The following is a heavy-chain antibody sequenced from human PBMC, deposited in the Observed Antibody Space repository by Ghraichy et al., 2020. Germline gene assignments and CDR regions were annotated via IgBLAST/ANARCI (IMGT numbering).Heavy chain of an antibody. CDR3: ARDRRYCGNNCYLYYYYGMDL. CDR2: LYSDGSG. V-gene: IGHV3-53*01. D-gene: IGHD2-21*01. CDR1: GVSVSSNQ. Sequence: GESLNISCAASGVSVSSNQMAWVRQAPGKGLEWVSILYSDGSGFYAHTVRGRFTISRDESKNTLYLQMNSLRVEDTAVYYCARDRRYCGNNCYLYYYYGMDLWGRGTTVTVSS. J-gene: IGHJ6*02.